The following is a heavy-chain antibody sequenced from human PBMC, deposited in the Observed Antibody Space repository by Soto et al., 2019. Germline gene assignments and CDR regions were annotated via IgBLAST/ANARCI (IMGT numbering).Heavy chain of an antibody. Sequence: GGSLRRACAASGFTFSGSAMHWVRQASGKGLEWVGLITSKANSYATAYAASVKGGFTISRDDSKNTAFLQMNRLKTEDTAVYYCTRHKEEVAALRXWGQVTLVTVSX. CDR3: TRHKEEVAALRX. CDR2: ITSKANSYAT. CDR1: GFTFSGSA. J-gene: IGHJ4*02. V-gene: IGHV3-73*01. D-gene: IGHD6-19*01.